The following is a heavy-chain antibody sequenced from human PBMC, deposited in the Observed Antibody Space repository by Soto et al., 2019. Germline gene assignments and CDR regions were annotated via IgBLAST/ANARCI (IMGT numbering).Heavy chain of an antibody. Sequence: GGSLRLSCAASGFTFSSYWMHWVRQAPGKGLVWVSRINSDGSRTSYADSAKGRFTISRDNAKNTVYLQMNSLRAEDTAVYYCARGDGDYYDGNGYLGRHWGQGT. J-gene: IGHJ4*02. V-gene: IGHV3-74*01. CDR2: INSDGSRT. D-gene: IGHD3-22*01. CDR3: ARGDGDYYDGNGYLGRH. CDR1: GFTFSSYW.